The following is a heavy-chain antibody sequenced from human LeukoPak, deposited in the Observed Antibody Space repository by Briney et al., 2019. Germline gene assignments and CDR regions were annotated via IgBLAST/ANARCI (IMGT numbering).Heavy chain of an antibody. CDR1: GDSVSVYS. Sequence: SETLSLTCTVSGDSVSVYSWNWIRQPPGKGLEWIGYIYYSGSTNYNPSLKSRVTISVDTSKNQFSLKLSSVTAADTAVYYCARERPWVYMDVWGKGTTVTVSS. CDR2: IYYSGST. CDR3: ARERPWVYMDV. V-gene: IGHV4-59*02. D-gene: IGHD7-27*01. J-gene: IGHJ6*03.